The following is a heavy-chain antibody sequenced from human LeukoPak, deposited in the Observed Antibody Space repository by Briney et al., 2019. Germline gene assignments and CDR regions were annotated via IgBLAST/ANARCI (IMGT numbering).Heavy chain of an antibody. Sequence: KSGGSLRLSCAASGFTFTDVYMSWIRQSPGKGLEWLAYISPNSADISYADSVKGRFTISRDNAKNSLYLQMNSLRVEDTGIYYCSRDPRSLDYWGQGALVTVSS. CDR1: GFTFTDVY. J-gene: IGHJ4*02. CDR3: SRDPRSLDY. V-gene: IGHV3-11*01. CDR2: ISPNSADI.